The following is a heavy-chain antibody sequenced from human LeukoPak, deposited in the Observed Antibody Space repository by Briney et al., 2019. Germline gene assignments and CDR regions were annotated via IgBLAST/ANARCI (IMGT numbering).Heavy chain of an antibody. CDR3: ARDGNYYDSSGYYPI. CDR2: IYYSGST. Sequence: SETLSLTCTGSGGSISSYYWSWIRQPPGKGLEWIGYIYYSGSTNYNPSLKSRVTISVDTSENQFSLKLSSVTAADTAVYYCARDGNYYDSSGYYPIWGQGTLVTVSS. J-gene: IGHJ4*02. D-gene: IGHD3-22*01. CDR1: GGSISSYY. V-gene: IGHV4-59*01.